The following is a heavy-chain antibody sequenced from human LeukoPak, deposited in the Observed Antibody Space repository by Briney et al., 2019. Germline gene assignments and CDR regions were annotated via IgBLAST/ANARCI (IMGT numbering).Heavy chain of an antibody. Sequence: ASVKVSCKASGYTFTGYYMHWVRQAPGQGLERMGWINPNSGGTNYAQKFQGRVTMTRDTSISTAYMELSRLRSDDTAVYYCARPTNSGYVWVFDYWGQGTLVTVSS. J-gene: IGHJ4*02. D-gene: IGHD5-12*01. CDR3: ARPTNSGYVWVFDY. V-gene: IGHV1-2*02. CDR1: GYTFTGYY. CDR2: INPNSGGT.